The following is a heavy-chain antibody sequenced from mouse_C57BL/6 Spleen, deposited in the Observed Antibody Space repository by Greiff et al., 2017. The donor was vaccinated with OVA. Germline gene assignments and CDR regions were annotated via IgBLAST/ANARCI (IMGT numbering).Heavy chain of an antibody. CDR2: IDPEDGDT. CDR3: TAQAAVAWFAY. D-gene: IGHD3-2*02. J-gene: IGHJ3*01. CDR1: GFTITDYY. V-gene: IGHV14-1*01. Sequence: EVQLQESGAELVRPGASVKLSCTASGFTITDYYMHWVKQRPEQGLEWIGRIDPEDGDTEYAPKFQGKATMTADTSSNTAYLQLSSLTAEDTAVYYCTAQAAVAWFAYWGQGTLVTVSA.